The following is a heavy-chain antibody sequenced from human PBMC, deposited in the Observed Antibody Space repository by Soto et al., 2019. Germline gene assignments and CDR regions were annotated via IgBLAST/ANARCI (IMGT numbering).Heavy chain of an antibody. CDR2: ISGSGGST. V-gene: IGHV3-23*01. D-gene: IGHD3-3*01. CDR1: GFTFSSYA. CDR3: AKVSELGITIFGGTYYFDY. Sequence: PGGSLRLSCAASGFTFSSYAMSWVRQAPGRGLEWVSAISGSGGSTYYADSVKGRFTISRDNSKNTLYLQMNSLRAEDTAVYYCAKVSELGITIFGGTYYFDYWGQGTLVTVSS. J-gene: IGHJ4*02.